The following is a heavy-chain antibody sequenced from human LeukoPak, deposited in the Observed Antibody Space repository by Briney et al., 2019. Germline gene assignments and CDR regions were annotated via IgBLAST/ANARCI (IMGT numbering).Heavy chain of an antibody. CDR1: GGSISSYY. CDR3: ARAHEYYDFWSGYSESWFDP. Sequence: SETLSLTCTVSGGSISSYYWSWIRQPPGKGLEWIGYIYYSGSTNYNPSLKSRVTISADTSKNQFSLKLSSVTAADTAVYYCARAHEYYDFWSGYSESWFDPWGQGTLVTVSS. CDR2: IYYSGST. D-gene: IGHD3-3*01. J-gene: IGHJ5*02. V-gene: IGHV4-59*01.